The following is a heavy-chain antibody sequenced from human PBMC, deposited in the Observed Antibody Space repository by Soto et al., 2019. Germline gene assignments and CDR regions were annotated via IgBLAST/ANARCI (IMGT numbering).Heavy chain of an antibody. CDR3: ASVLVKSGYPESFQH. CDR1: GFTVSSNY. Sequence: GGSLRLSCAASGFTVSSNYMSWVRQAPGKGLEWVSVIYSGGSTYYADSVKGRFTISRDNSKNTLYLQMNSLRAEDTAVYYCASVLVKSGYPESFQHPCQGPLVTVS. D-gene: IGHD3-22*01. V-gene: IGHV3-53*01. CDR2: IYSGGST. J-gene: IGHJ1*01.